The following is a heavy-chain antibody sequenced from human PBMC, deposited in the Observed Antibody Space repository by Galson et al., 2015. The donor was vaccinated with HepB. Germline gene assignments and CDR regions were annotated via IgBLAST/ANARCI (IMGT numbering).Heavy chain of an antibody. D-gene: IGHD2-21*01. CDR1: GFTFSSYG. CDR2: IWYDGSNK. J-gene: IGHJ4*02. CDR3: AWGSCGGDCYILDY. Sequence: SLRLSCAASGFTFSSYGMHWVRQAPGKGLERVAVIWYDGSNKYYADSVKGRFTISRDNSQNTLYLQMDSLRVEDTAVYYCAWGSCGGDCYILDYWGQGTLVTVSS. V-gene: IGHV3-33*01.